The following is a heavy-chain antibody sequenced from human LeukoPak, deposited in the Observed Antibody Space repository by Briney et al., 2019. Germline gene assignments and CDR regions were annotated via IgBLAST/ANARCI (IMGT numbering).Heavy chain of an antibody. D-gene: IGHD6-13*01. Sequence: PEGSLRLSCAASGFTFSSYAMHWVRQAPGKGLEWVAVISYDGSNKYYADSVKGRFTISRDNSKNTLYLQMNSLRAEDTAVYYCARDGAAADAEYFQHWGQGTLVTVSS. CDR2: ISYDGSNK. CDR3: ARDGAAADAEYFQH. J-gene: IGHJ1*01. CDR1: GFTFSSYA. V-gene: IGHV3-30*04.